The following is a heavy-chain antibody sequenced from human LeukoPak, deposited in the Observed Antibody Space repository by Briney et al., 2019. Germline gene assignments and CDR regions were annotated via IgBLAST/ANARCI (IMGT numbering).Heavy chain of an antibody. CDR2: IYYSGST. Sequence: SETLSLTCTVSGGSISSSSYYWGWIRQPPGKGLEWIGSIYYSGSTYYNPSLKSRVTISVDTSKDQFSLKLSSVTAADTAVYYCARDSSSSCWFDPWGQGTLVTVSS. CDR1: GGSISSSSYY. V-gene: IGHV4-39*07. CDR3: ARDSSSSCWFDP. J-gene: IGHJ5*02. D-gene: IGHD6-6*01.